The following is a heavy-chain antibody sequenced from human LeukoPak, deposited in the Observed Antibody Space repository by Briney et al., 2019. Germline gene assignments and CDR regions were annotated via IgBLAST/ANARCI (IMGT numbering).Heavy chain of an antibody. CDR3: ARGVRGVWGSYRDSHNLDY. CDR2: IYYSGST. V-gene: IGHV4-31*03. D-gene: IGHD3-16*02. CDR1: GGSISSGGYY. J-gene: IGHJ4*02. Sequence: PSETLSLTCTVSGGSISSGGYYWSWIRQHPGTGLEWIGYIYYSGSTYYNPSLKSRVTISVDTSKNQFSLKLSSVTAADTAVYYCARGVRGVWGSYRDSHNLDYWGQGTLVTVSS.